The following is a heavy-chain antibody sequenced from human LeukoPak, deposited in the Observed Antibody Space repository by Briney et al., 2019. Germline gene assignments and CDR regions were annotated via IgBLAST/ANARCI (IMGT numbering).Heavy chain of an antibody. CDR2: INHSGST. D-gene: IGHD3-10*01. V-gene: IGHV4-38-2*02. CDR3: ARGVLLWFGELYVDY. CDR1: GYSISSGYY. J-gene: IGHJ4*02. Sequence: SETLSLTCTVSGYSISSGYYWSWIRQPPGKGLEWIGEINHSGSTNYNPSLKSRVTISVDTSKNQFSLKLSSVTAADTAVYYCARGVLLWFGELYVDYWGQGTLVTVSS.